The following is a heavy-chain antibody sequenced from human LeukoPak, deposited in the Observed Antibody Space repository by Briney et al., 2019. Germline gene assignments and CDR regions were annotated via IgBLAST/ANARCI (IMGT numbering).Heavy chain of an antibody. Sequence: GGSLRLSCVASGFTFSSFWMSWVRQAPGKGLEFVANIDQDESVRNYVDSVKGRFIISRDNAKNSLYLQMDSLRAEDTAVYFCARDPGSSSFDYWGLGTPVTVSS. CDR2: IDQDESVR. J-gene: IGHJ4*02. CDR3: ARDPGSSSFDY. CDR1: GFTFSSFW. D-gene: IGHD6-13*01. V-gene: IGHV3-7*01.